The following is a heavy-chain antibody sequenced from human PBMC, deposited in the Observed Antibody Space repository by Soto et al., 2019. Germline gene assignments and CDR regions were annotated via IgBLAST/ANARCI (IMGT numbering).Heavy chain of an antibody. Sequence: PGGSLRLSCAASGLTFSSYSMNWVRQAPGKGLEWVSYISSSSSTIYYADSVKGRFTISRDNAKNSLYLQMNSLRAEDTAVYYCARDQDCSSTSCHPHYMDVWGKGTTVTVSS. V-gene: IGHV3-48*01. J-gene: IGHJ6*03. D-gene: IGHD2-2*01. CDR2: ISSSSSTI. CDR3: ARDQDCSSTSCHPHYMDV. CDR1: GLTFSSYS.